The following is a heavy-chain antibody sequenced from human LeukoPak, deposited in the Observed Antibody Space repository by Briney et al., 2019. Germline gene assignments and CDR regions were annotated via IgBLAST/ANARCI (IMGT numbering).Heavy chain of an antibody. V-gene: IGHV1-69*05. CDR2: IIPIFGTA. J-gene: IGHJ6*03. Sequence: GASVKVSCKASGGTFSSYAISWVRQAPGQGLEWMGGIIPIFGTANYAQKFQGRVTITTDESTSTAYMELSSLRSEDTAVYYCARGAGKLEVIPYYYYMDVWGKGTTVTVSS. D-gene: IGHD3-16*02. CDR1: GGTFSSYA. CDR3: ARGAGKLEVIPYYYYMDV.